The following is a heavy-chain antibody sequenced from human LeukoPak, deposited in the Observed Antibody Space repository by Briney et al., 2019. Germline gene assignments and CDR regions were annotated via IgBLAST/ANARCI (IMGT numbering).Heavy chain of an antibody. CDR1: GFTFSSYE. CDR3: AREGALSYGMDV. CDR2: ISSSGSTI. V-gene: IGHV3-48*03. D-gene: IGHD3-16*01. Sequence: GGSLRLSCAASGFTFSSYEMNWVRQAPGKGLEWVSYISSSGSTIYYADSVKGRFTISRDNAKNSLYLQMNSLRAEDTAVYNCAREGALSYGMDVWGQGTTVTVSS. J-gene: IGHJ6*02.